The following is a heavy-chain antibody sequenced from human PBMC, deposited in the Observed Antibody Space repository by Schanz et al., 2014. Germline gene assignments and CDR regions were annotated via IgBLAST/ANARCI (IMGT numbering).Heavy chain of an antibody. V-gene: IGHV3-23*04. D-gene: IGHD2-15*01. CDR2: LSGSGGST. Sequence: VQLVESGGGVVQPGRSLRLSCAASGFTFSSYAMSWVRQAPGKGLEWVSALSGSGGSTYYADSVKGRFTISRDNSKNTLYLQMNSLRAEDTAVYYCAKDPSHGDEDYYFDDWGQGTMVTVSS. J-gene: IGHJ4*02. CDR1: GFTFSSYA. CDR3: AKDPSHGDEDYYFDD.